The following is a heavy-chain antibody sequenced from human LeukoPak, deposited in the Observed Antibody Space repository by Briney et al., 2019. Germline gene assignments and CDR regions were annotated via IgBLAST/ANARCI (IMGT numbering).Heavy chain of an antibody. CDR2: IKEDGSKI. D-gene: IGHD3-10*01. J-gene: IGHJ4*02. CDR3: ARGRGDY. Sequence: PGGSLRLSCAASGCTFSAYWMSWVRQAPGRGLEWVALIKEDGSKIYYMDSVKGRFTISRDDAKNSLLLQMNSLRAEDTATYYCARGRGDYWGQGTLVTVSS. V-gene: IGHV3-7*04. CDR1: GCTFSAYW.